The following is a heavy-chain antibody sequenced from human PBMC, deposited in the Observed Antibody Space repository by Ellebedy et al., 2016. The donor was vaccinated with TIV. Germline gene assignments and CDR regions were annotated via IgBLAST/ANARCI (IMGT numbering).Heavy chain of an antibody. Sequence: SGPTLVKPTETLTLTCTVSGFSLSNIIMGVSWFRQPPGQALEWLAHIFPNDKESYTTSLKRRLTISKDPAKSQVVLTMSNMDPVDAAKYYCARNLRYCGGDCSFLFDFWGQGTLVTVSS. D-gene: IGHD2-21*02. V-gene: IGHV2-26*01. J-gene: IGHJ4*02. CDR1: GFSLSNIIMG. CDR2: IFPNDKE. CDR3: ARNLRYCGGDCSFLFDF.